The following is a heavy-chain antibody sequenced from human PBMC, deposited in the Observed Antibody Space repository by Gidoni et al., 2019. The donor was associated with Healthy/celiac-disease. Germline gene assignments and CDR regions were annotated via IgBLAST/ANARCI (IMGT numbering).Heavy chain of an antibody. V-gene: IGHV4-30-4*01. D-gene: IGHD3-10*01. CDR1: GGSISSGDYY. Sequence: QVQLQESGPGLVKPSQTLSLTCTVSGGSISSGDYYWSWIRPPPGKGLEWIGYIYYSGSTYSNPSLKSRVPISVDTSKTQFSLKLSSVTAADTAVYYCARDRWIGSYGSERYGMDVWGQGTTVTVSS. J-gene: IGHJ6*02. CDR2: IYYSGST. CDR3: ARDRWIGSYGSERYGMDV.